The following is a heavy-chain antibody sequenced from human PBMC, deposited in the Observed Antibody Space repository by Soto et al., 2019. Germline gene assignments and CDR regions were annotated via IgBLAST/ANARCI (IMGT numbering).Heavy chain of an antibody. J-gene: IGHJ4*02. D-gene: IGHD4-17*01. CDR2: INHSGST. CDR1: GGSISGGEW. Sequence: QVQLQESGPGLVKPSGTLSLTCAVSGGSISGGEWWSWVRQHPGKVLEWIGEINHSGSTGYNPSLKRRVTITVDGPNKQVSLQLSSVTDEDPAGYYCTRHGDWNFDHWGQGTLVTVSS. V-gene: IGHV4-4*02. CDR3: TRHGDWNFDH.